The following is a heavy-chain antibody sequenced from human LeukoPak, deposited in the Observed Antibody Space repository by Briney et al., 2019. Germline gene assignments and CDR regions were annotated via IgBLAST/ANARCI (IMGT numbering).Heavy chain of an antibody. V-gene: IGHV4-4*07. J-gene: IGHJ4*02. CDR3: ARDRVAQTGTTGFDY. CDR1: GGSISSYY. Sequence: SETLSLTCTVSGGSISSYYWSWIRQPAGKGLEWIGRIYSSGSTNYNPSLKSRVTMSVDTSKNQFSLKLSSVTAADTAVYYCARDRVAQTGTTGFDYWGQGTLVTVSP. D-gene: IGHD1-1*01. CDR2: IYSSGST.